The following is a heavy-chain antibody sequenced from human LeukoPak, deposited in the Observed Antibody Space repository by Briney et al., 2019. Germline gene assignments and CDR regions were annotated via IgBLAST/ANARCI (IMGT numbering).Heavy chain of an antibody. V-gene: IGHV4-30-4*07. Sequence: PSETLSLTCAVSGGSISSGGYSWSWIRQPPGKGLEWIGYIYYSGSTYYNPSLKSRVTISVDTSKNQFSLKLSSVTAADTAVYYCASDFGASYYYYMDVWGKGTTVTVSS. CDR2: IYYSGST. CDR1: GGSISSGGYS. J-gene: IGHJ6*03. D-gene: IGHD3-3*01. CDR3: ASDFGASYYYYMDV.